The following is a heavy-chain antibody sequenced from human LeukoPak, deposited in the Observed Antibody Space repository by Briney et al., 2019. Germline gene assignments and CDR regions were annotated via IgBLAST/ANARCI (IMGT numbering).Heavy chain of an antibody. Sequence: GGSLRLSCAASGFTFSSYSMSWVRQAPGKGLEWVSYISSSSSAMYYADSMKGRFTISRDNAKNMVYLQMNSLTAEDTAVYYCATGSGSYYDSWGQGTRVTVSS. CDR3: ATGSGSYYDS. CDR1: GFTFSSYS. J-gene: IGHJ4*02. D-gene: IGHD6-19*01. CDR2: ISSSSSAM. V-gene: IGHV3-48*04.